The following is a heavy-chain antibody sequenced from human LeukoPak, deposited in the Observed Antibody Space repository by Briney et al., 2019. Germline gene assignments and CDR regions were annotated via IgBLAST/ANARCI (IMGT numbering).Heavy chain of an antibody. CDR1: GGSISNYY. J-gene: IGHJ4*02. CDR2: ISNSGST. CDR3: ARDTAYTDY. V-gene: IGHV4-59*01. Sequence: AETLSLTCTVSGGSISNYYWSWIRQPPGNGLEWIGYISNSGSTSYNPSLQSRVTISVDTSKNEFSLKLSSVTAADTAVYYCARDTAYTDYWGQGALVTVSS. D-gene: IGHD4-11*01.